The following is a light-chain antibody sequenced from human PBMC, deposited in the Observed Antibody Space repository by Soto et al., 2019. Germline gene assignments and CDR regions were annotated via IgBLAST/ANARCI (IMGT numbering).Light chain of an antibody. CDR3: QQLNSYQIT. CDR2: AAS. Sequence: DIQLTQSPSFLSASVGDRVTITCRASQGISSYLAWYQQKPGKAPKLLIYAASTLQSGVPSRFSGNGSGTEFTFTICSLQPEDFATYYCQQLNSYQITFGQGTRLEIK. J-gene: IGKJ5*01. CDR1: QGISSY. V-gene: IGKV1-9*01.